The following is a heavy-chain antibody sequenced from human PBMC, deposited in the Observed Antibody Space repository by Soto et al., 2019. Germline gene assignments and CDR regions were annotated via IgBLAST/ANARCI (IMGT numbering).Heavy chain of an antibody. CDR3: ARDVGLTHAFDI. J-gene: IGHJ3*02. D-gene: IGHD3-10*01. CDR2: IWYDGSNK. V-gene: IGHV3-33*01. CDR1: GFTFSSYG. Sequence: PGGSLRLSCAASGFTFSSYGMHWVRQAPGKGLEWVAVIWYDGSNKYYADSVKGRFTISRDNSKNTLYLQMNSLRAEDTAVYYCARDVGLTHAFDIWGQGTMVTVSS.